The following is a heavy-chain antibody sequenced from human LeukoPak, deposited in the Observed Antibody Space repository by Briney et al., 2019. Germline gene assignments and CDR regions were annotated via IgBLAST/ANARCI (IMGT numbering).Heavy chain of an antibody. CDR3: AVLGVFTAFDI. CDR1: GFTFSSYA. CDR2: ISDIGSST. Sequence: GGSLRLSCAASGFTFSSYALTWVRQAPGKGLEWVSGISDIGSSTYYADSVKGRFTISRDNSKNTLYLQMNSLRAEDTAVYYCAVLGVFTAFDIWGHGTMVTVSS. V-gene: IGHV3-23*01. J-gene: IGHJ3*02. D-gene: IGHD2-8*02.